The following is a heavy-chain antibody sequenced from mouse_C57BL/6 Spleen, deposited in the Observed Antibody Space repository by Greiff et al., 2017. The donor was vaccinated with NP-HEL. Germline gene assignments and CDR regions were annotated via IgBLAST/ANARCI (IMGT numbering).Heavy chain of an antibody. CDR1: GFTFSSYT. CDR2: ISGGGGNT. D-gene: IGHD1-3*01. CDR3: ARGKYYFDY. Sequence: DVMLVESGGGLVKPGGSLKLSCAASGFTFSSYTMSWVRQTPEKRLEWVATISGGGGNTYYPDSVKGRFTISRDNAKNTLYLQMSSLRSEDTALYYCARGKYYFDYWGQGTTLTVSS. V-gene: IGHV5-9*01. J-gene: IGHJ2*01.